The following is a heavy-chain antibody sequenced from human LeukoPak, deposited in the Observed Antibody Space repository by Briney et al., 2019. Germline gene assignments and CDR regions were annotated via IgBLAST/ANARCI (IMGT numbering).Heavy chain of an antibody. V-gene: IGHV4-39*07. J-gene: IGHJ4*02. CDR1: GGSISSSTFY. CDR3: ARGPRWLQDYFNY. D-gene: IGHD5-24*01. Sequence: SETLSLTCTVSGGSISSSTFYWGWIRQPPGKGLEWIGSIYYSGSTYYNPSLKSRVSISVDTSKNQFSLKLTPVTAADTAVYYCARGPRWLQDYFNYWGQGTLVTVSS. CDR2: IYYSGST.